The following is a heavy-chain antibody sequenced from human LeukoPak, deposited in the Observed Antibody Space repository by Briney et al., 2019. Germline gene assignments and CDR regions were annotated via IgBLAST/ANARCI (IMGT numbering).Heavy chain of an antibody. D-gene: IGHD3-9*01. Sequence: GGSLRLSCAASGFTVSSNYMSWVRQASGKGLEWVSLIYSDGSTYYADSVKGRFTISRDNSKNTLYLQMNSLRAEDTAVYYCVTETGWLFDFWGQGTQVTVSS. V-gene: IGHV3-53*01. J-gene: IGHJ4*02. CDR1: GFTVSSNY. CDR2: IYSDGST. CDR3: VTETGWLFDF.